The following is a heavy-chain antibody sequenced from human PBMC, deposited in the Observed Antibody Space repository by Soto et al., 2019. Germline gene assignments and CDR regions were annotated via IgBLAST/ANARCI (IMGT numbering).Heavy chain of an antibody. D-gene: IGHD3-10*01. V-gene: IGHV4-34*01. Sequence: PSETLSLTCAVYGGSFSGYYWSWIRQPPGKGLEWIGEINHSGSTNYNPSLKSRVTISVDTSKNQFSLKLSSVSAADTSMYYCARVYGSGSYFFDSWGQGTLVTVSS. CDR2: INHSGST. J-gene: IGHJ4*02. CDR3: ARVYGSGSYFFDS. CDR1: GGSFSGYY.